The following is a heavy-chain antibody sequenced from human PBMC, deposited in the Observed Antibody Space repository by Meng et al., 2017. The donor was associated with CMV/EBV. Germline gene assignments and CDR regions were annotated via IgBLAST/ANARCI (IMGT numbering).Heavy chain of an antibody. D-gene: IGHD6-13*01. CDR2: IRYDGSNK. CDR1: GFTFSSYG. Sequence: GGSLRLSCAASGFTFSSYGMHWVRQAPGKGLEWVAFIRYDGSNKYYADSVKGRFTISRDNSKNTLYLQMNSLRAEDTAVYYCVSPGYGYSSSWHTDYWGQGTLVTVSS. V-gene: IGHV3-30*02. J-gene: IGHJ4*02. CDR3: VSPGYGYSSSWHTDY.